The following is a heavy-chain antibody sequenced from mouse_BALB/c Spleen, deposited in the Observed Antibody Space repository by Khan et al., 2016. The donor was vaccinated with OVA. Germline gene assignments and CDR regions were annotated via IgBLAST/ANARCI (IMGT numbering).Heavy chain of an antibody. CDR1: GYTFTSYY. CDR2: INPSNGGT. CDR3: TRAGWAAFAY. D-gene: IGHD1-1*02. Sequence: QVQLQQPGAELVKPGASVKLSCKASGYTFTSYYIYWVKQRPGQGLEWIGGINPSNGGTYFNEKFESKATLTVDKSSSTAVMQVSSLTSEDSAVYYCTRAGWAAFAYGGQGTLVTVSA. V-gene: IGHV1S81*02. J-gene: IGHJ3*01.